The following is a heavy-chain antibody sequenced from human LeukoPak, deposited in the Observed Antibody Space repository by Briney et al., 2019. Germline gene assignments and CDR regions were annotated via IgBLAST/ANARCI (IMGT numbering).Heavy chain of an antibody. Sequence: ASVKVSCKASGYTFTSYGISWVRQAPGQGLEWMGWISAYNGNTNYAQKLQGRVTMTTDTSTSTAYMELRSLRSDDTAVYYCARSTPGDSSGYFPLPYFDYWGQGTLVTVSS. J-gene: IGHJ4*02. V-gene: IGHV1-18*01. CDR2: ISAYNGNT. CDR1: GYTFTSYG. D-gene: IGHD3-22*01. CDR3: ARSTPGDSSGYFPLPYFDY.